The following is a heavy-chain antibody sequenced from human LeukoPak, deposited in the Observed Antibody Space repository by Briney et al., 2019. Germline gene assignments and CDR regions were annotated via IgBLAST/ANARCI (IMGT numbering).Heavy chain of an antibody. CDR2: ISAYNGNT. V-gene: IGHV1-18*01. D-gene: IGHD6-19*01. Sequence: ASAKVSCKASGYTFTSYGISWVRQAPGQGREWMGWISAYNGNTNYAQKLQGRVTMTTDTSTSTAYMELRSLRSDDTAVYYCAREERSIAVAGPNWFDPWGQGTLVTVSS. CDR1: GYTFTSYG. J-gene: IGHJ5*02. CDR3: AREERSIAVAGPNWFDP.